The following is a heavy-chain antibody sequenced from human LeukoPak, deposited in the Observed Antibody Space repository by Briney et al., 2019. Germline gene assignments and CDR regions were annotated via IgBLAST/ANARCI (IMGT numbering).Heavy chain of an antibody. CDR3: ARGCPRSSGLDY. CDR1: GFTFSSYS. V-gene: IGHV3-66*01. D-gene: IGHD6-25*01. CDR2: IYSGGST. J-gene: IGHJ4*02. Sequence: GGSLRLSCAASGFTFSSYSMNWVRQAPGKGLEWVSVIYSGGSTYYADSVKGRFTISRDNSKNTLYLQMNSLRAEDTAVYYCARGCPRSSGLDYWGQGTLVTVSS.